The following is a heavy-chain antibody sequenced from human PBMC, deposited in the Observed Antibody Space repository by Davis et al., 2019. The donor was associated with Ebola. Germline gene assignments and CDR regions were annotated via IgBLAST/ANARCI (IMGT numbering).Heavy chain of an antibody. CDR2: IYYSGST. D-gene: IGHD4-17*01. J-gene: IGHJ4*02. CDR1: GGSISSSSYY. Sequence: MPSETLSLTCTVSGGSISSSSYYWGWIRQPPGKGLEWIGSIYYSGSTYYNPSLKSRVTISVDTSKNQFSLKLSSVTAADTAVYYCARQPTVSDFDYWGQGTLVTVSS. V-gene: IGHV4-39*01. CDR3: ARQPTVSDFDY.